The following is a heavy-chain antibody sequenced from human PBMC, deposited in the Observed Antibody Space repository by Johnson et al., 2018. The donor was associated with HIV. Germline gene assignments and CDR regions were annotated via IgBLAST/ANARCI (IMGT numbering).Heavy chain of an antibody. CDR2: IGTAGDT. D-gene: IGHD3-10*01. CDR3: ARGRDYYGSIDAFDI. J-gene: IGHJ3*02. Sequence: VQLVESGGGVVRPGGSLRLSCAASGFTFDDYGMSWVRQAPGKGLEWVSTIGTAGDTYYPGSVKGRFTISRENAKNSLYLQMNSLKAGDTAVYYCARGRDYYGSIDAFDIWGQGTLVTVSS. V-gene: IGHV3-13*01. CDR1: GFTFDDYG.